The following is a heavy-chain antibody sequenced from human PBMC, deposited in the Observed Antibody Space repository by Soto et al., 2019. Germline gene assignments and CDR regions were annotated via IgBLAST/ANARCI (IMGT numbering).Heavy chain of an antibody. V-gene: IGHV3-74*01. Sequence: EVQLVESGGGLVQPGGSLRLSCAASGFIFSDYWMHWVRRAPGKGLVWVARINSDGSTTSYADSVKDRFTISRDNAKNTLYLQMNSLRAEDTAVYLCARVRAHEWHFDHWGQGTPVTVSS. J-gene: IGHJ4*02. CDR1: GFIFSDYW. D-gene: IGHD3-3*01. CDR2: INSDGSTT. CDR3: ARVRAHEWHFDH.